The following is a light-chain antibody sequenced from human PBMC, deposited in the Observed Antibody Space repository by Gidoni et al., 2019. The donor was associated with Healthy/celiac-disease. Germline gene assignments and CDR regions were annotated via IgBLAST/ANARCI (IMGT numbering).Light chain of an antibody. J-gene: IGLJ3*02. CDR1: SSDVGGFNY. CDR3: SSYTSSSTGV. Sequence: SALTPPASESGSPVPSITISCTGTSSDVGGFNYVSWDQHPPCKAPKLIIYDVSNRPSGGSKRFSGSQSGKPASLTISGLQAEDEADYYCSSYTSSSTGVFGGGTKLTVL. V-gene: IGLV2-14*03. CDR2: DVS.